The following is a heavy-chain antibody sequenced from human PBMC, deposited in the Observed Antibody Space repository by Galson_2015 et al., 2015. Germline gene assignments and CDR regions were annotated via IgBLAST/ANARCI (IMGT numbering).Heavy chain of an antibody. D-gene: IGHD5-24*01. CDR2: IWYDGSNK. Sequence: SLRLSCAASGFTFSSYGMHWVRQAPGKGLEWVAVIWYDGSNKYYADSVKGRFTISRDNSKNTLYLQMNSLRAEDTAAYYCARAHDVEMATSLGYWGQGTLVTVSS. CDR1: GFTFSSYG. J-gene: IGHJ4*02. CDR3: ARAHDVEMATSLGY. V-gene: IGHV3-33*01.